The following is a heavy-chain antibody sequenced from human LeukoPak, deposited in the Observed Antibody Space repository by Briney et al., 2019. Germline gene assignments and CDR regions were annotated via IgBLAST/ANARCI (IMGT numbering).Heavy chain of an antibody. CDR1: GYTFTGFY. Sequence: ASVKVSCKASGYTFTGFYMHWVRQAPGQGLEWMGWMNPDNGDTNYAQKFQGRVAITRDTAVSTAYMELSSLGSGDTAVCHCARNRGSDYDMDVWGQGTAVTVSS. D-gene: IGHD2/OR15-2a*01. CDR2: MNPDNGDT. J-gene: IGHJ6*02. V-gene: IGHV1-2*02. CDR3: ARNRGSDYDMDV.